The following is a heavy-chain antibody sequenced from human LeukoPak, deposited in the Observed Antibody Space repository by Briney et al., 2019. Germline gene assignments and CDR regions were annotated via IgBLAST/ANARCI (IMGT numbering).Heavy chain of an antibody. D-gene: IGHD3-22*01. CDR1: GFTFSSYG. CDR3: ARTGYDSSGYYYGEGVDY. Sequence: GGSLRLSCAASGFTFSSYGMHWVRQAPGKGLEWVAVIWYDGSNKYYADSVKGRFTISRDNSKNTLYLQMNGLRAEDTAVYYCARTGYDSSGYYYGEGVDYWGQGTLVTVSS. V-gene: IGHV3-33*01. J-gene: IGHJ4*02. CDR2: IWYDGSNK.